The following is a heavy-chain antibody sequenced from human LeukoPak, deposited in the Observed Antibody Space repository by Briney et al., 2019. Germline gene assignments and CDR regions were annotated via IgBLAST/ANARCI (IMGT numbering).Heavy chain of an antibody. Sequence: SETLSLTCTVSGGSISSYYWSWIRQPPGKGLEWIGYIYYSGSTNYNPSLKSRVTISVDTSKNQFSLKLSSVTAADTAVYYCARGLGYSYADYWGQGTLVTVSS. CDR1: GGSISSYY. CDR3: ARGLGYSYADY. D-gene: IGHD5-18*01. V-gene: IGHV4-59*12. CDR2: IYYSGST. J-gene: IGHJ4*02.